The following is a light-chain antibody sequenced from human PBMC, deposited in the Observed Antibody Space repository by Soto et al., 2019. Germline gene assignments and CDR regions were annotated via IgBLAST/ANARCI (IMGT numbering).Light chain of an antibody. CDR3: QQYNNWPRA. Sequence: ERVMTQSAATLSVSPGERATLSCKASQSVNSNLAWYQQKPGQAPRLLIYGASTRATGIPARFSGSGSGTEFTLTISSLQSEDFAVYNCQQYNNWPRAFGQGTKVDIK. CDR1: QSVNSN. J-gene: IGKJ1*01. V-gene: IGKV3-15*01. CDR2: GAS.